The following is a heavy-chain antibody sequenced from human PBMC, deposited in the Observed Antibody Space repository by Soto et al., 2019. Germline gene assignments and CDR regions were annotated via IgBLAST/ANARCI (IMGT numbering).Heavy chain of an antibody. CDR3: AKGDNLGPKTGYAFDP. CDR1: GDSVSSNTAS. CDR2: TYFRSKWYN. D-gene: IGHD5-12*01. Sequence: SQTLSLTCAISGDSVSSNTASWNWIRQSPSRGLEWLGRTYFRSKWYNDYAVSVKSRIIINPDTSNNQFSLQLNSVTPEDTAVYFCAKGDNLGPKTGYAFDPWGQGIMVTVAS. J-gene: IGHJ5*02. V-gene: IGHV6-1*01.